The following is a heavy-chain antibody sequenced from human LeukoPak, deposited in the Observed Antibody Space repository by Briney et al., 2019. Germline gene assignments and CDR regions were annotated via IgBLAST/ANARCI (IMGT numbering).Heavy chain of an antibody. CDR2: ISYDGSNK. D-gene: IGHD3-10*01. CDR1: GFTFSSYA. CDR3: ALGGASGSYYNFDY. Sequence: GGSLRLSCAASGFTFSSYAMHWVRQAPGKGLEWVAVISYDGSNKYYADSVKGRFTISRDNSKNTVYLQMNSLRAEDTAVYYCALGGASGSYYNFDYWGQGTLVTASS. J-gene: IGHJ4*02. V-gene: IGHV3-30-3*01.